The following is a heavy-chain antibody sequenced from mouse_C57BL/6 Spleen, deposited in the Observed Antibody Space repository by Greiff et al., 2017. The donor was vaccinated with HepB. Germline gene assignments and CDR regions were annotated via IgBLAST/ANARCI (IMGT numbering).Heavy chain of an antibody. J-gene: IGHJ2*01. D-gene: IGHD1-1*01. CDR1: GYTFTSYW. CDR2: IYPGSGST. V-gene: IGHV1-55*01. Sequence: QVQLQQPGAELVKPGASVKMSCKASGYTFTSYWITWVKQRPGQGLEWIGDIYPGSGSTNYNEKLKSKATLTVDTSSSTAYMQLSSLTSEDSAVYYCARTVVATGGYYFDDWGQGTTLTVSS. CDR3: ARTVVATGGYYFDD.